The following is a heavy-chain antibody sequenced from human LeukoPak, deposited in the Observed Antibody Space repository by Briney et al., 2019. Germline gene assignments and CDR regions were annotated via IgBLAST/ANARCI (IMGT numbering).Heavy chain of an antibody. J-gene: IGHJ5*02. CDR2: FYPGHSDR. V-gene: IGHV5-51*01. CDR3: ARGTADLGDYGFDP. CDR1: GYSFTSYW. Sequence: GESLKISCKGSGYSFTSYWIGWVRQMPGKGLVWLVIFYPGHSDRRYSPSFQCQVTISDDKSISTAYLQGSSLEASETAMYYCARGTADLGDYGFDPWGQGTLVTVSS. D-gene: IGHD4-17*01.